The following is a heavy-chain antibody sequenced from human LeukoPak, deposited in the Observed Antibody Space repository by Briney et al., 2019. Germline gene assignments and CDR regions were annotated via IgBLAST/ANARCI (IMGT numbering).Heavy chain of an antibody. V-gene: IGHV6-1*01. CDR2: TYYRSKWYN. CDR1: GDSVSSNSAA. J-gene: IGHJ4*02. CDR3: ARGLEMATISSLYYFDY. Sequence: SQTLSLTCAISGDSVSSNSAAWNWIRQSPSRGLEWLGRTYYRSKWYNDYAVSVKSRITINPDTSKNQFSLQLNSVTPEDTAVYYCARGLEMATISSLYYFDYWGQGTLVTVSS. D-gene: IGHD5-24*01.